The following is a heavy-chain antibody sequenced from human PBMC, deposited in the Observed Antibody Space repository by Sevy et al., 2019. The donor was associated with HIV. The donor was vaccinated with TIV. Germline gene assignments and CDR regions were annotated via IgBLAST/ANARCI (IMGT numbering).Heavy chain of an antibody. D-gene: IGHD1-26*01. V-gene: IGHV3-9*01. CDR1: GFSLDDYA. CDR3: ARDIGAGSNSETSSPPFFFYYFDS. Sequence: GGSLRLSCAASGFSLDDYAMHWVRQSSGKGLEWVAGISWNSGSIGYGDSVKGRFTISRDNARNTLYLQMNNMRSEDTALYYCARDIGAGSNSETSSPPFFFYYFDSWGQGTLVTVSS. CDR2: ISWNSGSI. J-gene: IGHJ4*02.